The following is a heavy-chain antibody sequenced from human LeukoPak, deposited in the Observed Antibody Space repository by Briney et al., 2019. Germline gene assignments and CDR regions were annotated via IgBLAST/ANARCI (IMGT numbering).Heavy chain of an antibody. D-gene: IGHD4-17*01. CDR1: GFTFSSYS. J-gene: IGHJ4*02. CDR2: ISSSSSYI. V-gene: IGHV3-21*01. Sequence: GGSLRLSCAASGFTFSSYSMNWVRQAPGKGLEWVSSISSSSSYIYYADSVKGRFTISRDNAKNSLYLQMNSLRAEDTAVYYCARDISATVTTTSYFDYWGQGTLVTVSS. CDR3: ARDISATVTTTSYFDY.